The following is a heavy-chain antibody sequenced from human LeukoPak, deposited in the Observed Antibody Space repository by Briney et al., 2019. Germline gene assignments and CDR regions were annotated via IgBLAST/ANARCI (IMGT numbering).Heavy chain of an antibody. V-gene: IGHV1-18*01. CDR2: ISAYNGNT. J-gene: IGHJ4*02. CDR1: GGTFSSYA. D-gene: IGHD5-24*01. CDR3: ARARRGVEMATIFDF. Sequence: ASVKVSCKASGGTFSSYAISWVRQAPGQGLEWMGWISAYNGNTKYAQKLQGRVTMTTDTSTSTAYMELRSLRSDDTAVYYCARARRGVEMATIFDFWGQGTLVTVSS.